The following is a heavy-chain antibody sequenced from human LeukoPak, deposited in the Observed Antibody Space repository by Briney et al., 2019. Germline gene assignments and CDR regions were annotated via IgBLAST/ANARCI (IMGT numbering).Heavy chain of an antibody. CDR3: ARGDGYSSPTWYMDV. J-gene: IGHJ6*03. CDR2: IYYSGST. CDR1: GGSISSYY. V-gene: IGHV4-59*01. D-gene: IGHD6-13*01. Sequence: SETLSLTCTVSGGSISSYYWSWIRQPPGKGLEWIGYIYYSGSTNYNPSLKSRVTISVDTSKNQFSLKLSSVTAADTAVYYCARGDGYSSPTWYMDVWGKGTTVTVSS.